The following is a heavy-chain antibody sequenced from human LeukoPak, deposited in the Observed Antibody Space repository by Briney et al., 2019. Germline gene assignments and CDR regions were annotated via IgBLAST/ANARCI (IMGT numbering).Heavy chain of an antibody. CDR1: GFTFSSYA. V-gene: IGHV3-30-3*01. D-gene: IGHD6-19*01. CDR3: ARELGIAVAGYFDY. CDR2: ISYDGSNK. J-gene: IGHJ4*02. Sequence: PGGSLRLSCAASGFTFSSYAMHWVRQAPGKGLEWVAVISYDGSNKYYADSVKGRFTMSRDNSKDTLYLQMNSLGAEDTAVYYCARELGIAVAGYFDYWGQGTLVTVSS.